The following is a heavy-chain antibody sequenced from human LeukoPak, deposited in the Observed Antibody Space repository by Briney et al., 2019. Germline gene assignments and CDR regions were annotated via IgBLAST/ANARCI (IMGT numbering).Heavy chain of an antibody. CDR3: ASCGSWGQIFDY. D-gene: IGHD6-13*01. CDR2: ISSYSGSI. J-gene: IGHJ4*02. V-gene: IGHV3-23*01. Sequence: PGGSLRLACVASGFTFNGNAMSWVRQAPGKGLEWISTISSYSGSIYYAESVKGRFTISRDNSKNTLYLQMNSLRADDTAVYYCASCGSWGQIFDYWGQGTLVSVSS. CDR1: GFTFNGNA.